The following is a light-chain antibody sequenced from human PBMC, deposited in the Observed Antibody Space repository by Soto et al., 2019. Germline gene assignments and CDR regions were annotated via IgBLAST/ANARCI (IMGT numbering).Light chain of an antibody. Sequence: DIVMTQSPDSLAVSLGERATINCKSSQSVLYNSNNKNYLAWYQQKPGQPPKLLIYWASTRESGVPDRFSGSGSGTDFTLTISSLQAEDVEVYYCQHYYSTPFTFGPGTKVDIK. CDR2: WAS. CDR1: QSVLYNSNNKNY. V-gene: IGKV4-1*01. CDR3: QHYYSTPFT. J-gene: IGKJ3*01.